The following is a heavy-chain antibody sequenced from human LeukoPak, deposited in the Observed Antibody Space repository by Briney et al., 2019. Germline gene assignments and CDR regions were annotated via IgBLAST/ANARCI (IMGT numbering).Heavy chain of an antibody. Sequence: GESLKISGKGSGYSFTSYWIGWVRQMPGKGLEWMGIIYPGDSDTRYSPSFQGQVTISADKSISTAYLQWSSLKASGTAMYYCARQNGVATDPPFFDYWGQGTLVTVSS. D-gene: IGHD5-12*01. CDR2: IYPGDSDT. J-gene: IGHJ4*02. V-gene: IGHV5-51*01. CDR3: ARQNGVATDPPFFDY. CDR1: GYSFTSYW.